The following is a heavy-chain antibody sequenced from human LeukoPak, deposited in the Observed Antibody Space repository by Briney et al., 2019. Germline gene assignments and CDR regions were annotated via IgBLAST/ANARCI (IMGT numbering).Heavy chain of an antibody. V-gene: IGHV3-23*01. CDR1: GFTVSSNY. CDR2: MSAGGTST. CDR3: AKMRGIVITFGGVIFDS. J-gene: IGHJ4*02. Sequence: GGSLRLSCAASGFTVSSNYMSWVRQAPGKGLEWVSAMSAGGTSTYYADSVKGLFTISRDNSKNTLYLHMNSLRAEDTAVYYCAKMRGIVITFGGVIFDSWGQGTLATVSS. D-gene: IGHD3-16*01.